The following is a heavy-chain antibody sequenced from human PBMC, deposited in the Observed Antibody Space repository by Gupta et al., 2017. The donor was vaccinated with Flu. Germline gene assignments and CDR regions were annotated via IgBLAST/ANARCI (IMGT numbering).Heavy chain of an antibody. CDR1: GFTFNNYA. V-gene: IGHV3-23*01. CDR3: AKHSYDFLYNWFDP. Sequence: EVQLLQSGGNVAQPGGSLRLSCVISGFTFNNYAMTWVRQAPGKGLEWVSSIISGGSTYYADFVKGRFTISRDKSKNTLYLQMDSLRAEDTAVYYCAKHSYDFLYNWFDPWGQGALVTVSS. CDR2: IISGGST. J-gene: IGHJ5*02. D-gene: IGHD3-3*01.